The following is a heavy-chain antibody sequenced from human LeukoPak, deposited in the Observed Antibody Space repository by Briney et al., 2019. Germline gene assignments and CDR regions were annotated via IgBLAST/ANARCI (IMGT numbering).Heavy chain of an antibody. V-gene: IGHV3-23*01. Sequence: GGSLRLSCAASGFTFSSCAMSWVRQASGKGLEYVSAISGNGRNTYYADSVKGRFTISRDNSKNTLYLQMNSLRAEDTAIYYCAKDRESYDSWSGYYIDWGQGTVVTVSS. J-gene: IGHJ4*02. CDR2: ISGNGRNT. D-gene: IGHD3-3*01. CDR3: AKDRESYDSWSGYYID. CDR1: GFTFSSCA.